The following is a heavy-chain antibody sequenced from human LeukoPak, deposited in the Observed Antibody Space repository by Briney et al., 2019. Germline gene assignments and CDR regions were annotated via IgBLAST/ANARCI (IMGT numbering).Heavy chain of an antibody. Sequence: GGSLRLSCAASGFTFSSSAMNWVRQAPGKGLEWVSAISGSGGSTYYADSVKGRFSISRDSSKNILYLQMNSLRAEDTAVYYCAKDRCSNGIGCYYYYMDVWGKGTTVTISS. CDR3: AKDRCSNGIGCYYYYMDV. D-gene: IGHD2-8*01. CDR2: ISGSGGST. J-gene: IGHJ6*03. V-gene: IGHV3-23*01. CDR1: GFTFSSSA.